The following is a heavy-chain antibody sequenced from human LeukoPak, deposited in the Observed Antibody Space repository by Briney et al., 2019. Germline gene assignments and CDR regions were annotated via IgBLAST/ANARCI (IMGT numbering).Heavy chain of an antibody. D-gene: IGHD3-16*01. J-gene: IGHJ3*02. CDR3: VRGRFGAFHI. CDR1: GFTFSTYW. V-gene: IGHV3-74*03. Sequence: GGSLRLSCAASGFTFSTYWMHWVRQAPGKGLVWVSRIESDGSTTTYADSVKGRFTISRDTAKNTLYLQMNSLRAEDTAVYYGVRGRFGAFHIWGQGTMVTVSS. CDR2: IESDGSTT.